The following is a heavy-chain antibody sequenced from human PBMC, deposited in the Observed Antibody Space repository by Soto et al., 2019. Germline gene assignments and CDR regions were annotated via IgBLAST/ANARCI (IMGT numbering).Heavy chain of an antibody. CDR2: ISRSSIYI. D-gene: IGHD1-1*01. Sequence: GGSLRLSCAASGFTFSSFTMHWVRQAPGKGLEWVASISRSSIYIYYSDSLKGRVTISRANAKNSLYLQMDSLRVEDTAIYYCAREELDYWGQGTLVTVS. CDR1: GFTFSSFT. CDR3: AREELDY. V-gene: IGHV3-21*01. J-gene: IGHJ4*02.